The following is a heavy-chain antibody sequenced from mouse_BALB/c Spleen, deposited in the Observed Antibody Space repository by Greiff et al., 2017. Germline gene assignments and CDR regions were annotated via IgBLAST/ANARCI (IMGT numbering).Heavy chain of an antibody. CDR3: ARERYWFAY. CDR2: ISYDGSN. Sequence: EVQLQESGPGFVKPSQSLSLTCSATGYSFTSGSYWNCIRPFPGNKLVWTGYISYDGSNNHHPSLNNRISITRDTSKNQFFLKLNSVSTEDTATYYCARERYWFAYWGQGTLVTVSA. D-gene: IGHD1-1*01. CDR1: GYSFTSGSY. V-gene: IGHV3-6*02. J-gene: IGHJ3*01.